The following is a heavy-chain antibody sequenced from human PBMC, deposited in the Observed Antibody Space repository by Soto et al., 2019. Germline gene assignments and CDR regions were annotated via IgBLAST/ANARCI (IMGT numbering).Heavy chain of an antibody. J-gene: IGHJ4*02. CDR1: GGTFNNDA. CDR3: ARAYCTNGVCYKPLDY. V-gene: IGHV1-69*13. D-gene: IGHD2-8*01. Sequence: ASVKVSCKASGGTFNNDAINWVRQAPGQGLEWVGGIIPIFATANYARKFQGRVTISADESTSTDNMELSSLRSEDKAVYYCARAYCTNGVCYKPLDYWGQGTLVTVSS. CDR2: IIPIFATA.